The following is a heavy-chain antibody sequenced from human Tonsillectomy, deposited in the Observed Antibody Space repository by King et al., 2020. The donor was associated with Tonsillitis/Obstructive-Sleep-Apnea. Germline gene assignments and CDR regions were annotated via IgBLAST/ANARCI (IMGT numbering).Heavy chain of an antibody. J-gene: IGHJ4*02. Sequence: FQLVQSGAEVKTPGASVKVSCKASGYTFTRYYIHWARQARGQGLEWMGIIKPSGGSTTYAQKFRGRVTMTTDTSANTVYLELSSLGSEDTAVYYCARDDVVGRYIDSWGQGTLVTVSS. V-gene: IGHV1-46*01. CDR2: IKPSGGST. D-gene: IGHD1-14*01. CDR1: GYTFTRYY. CDR3: ARDDVVGRYIDS.